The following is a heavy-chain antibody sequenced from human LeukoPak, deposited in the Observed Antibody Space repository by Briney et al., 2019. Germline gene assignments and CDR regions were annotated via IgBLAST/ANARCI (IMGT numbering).Heavy chain of an antibody. CDR1: GFTFSSYW. CDR3: TSPGAMIRGVSGMDV. D-gene: IGHD3-10*01. CDR2: INSDGSSI. J-gene: IGHJ6*02. V-gene: IGHV3-74*01. Sequence: PGGSLRLSCAASGFTFSSYWMHWVRQAPGKGLVWVSRINSDGSSISYADSVKGRFTISRDNAKNTLYLQMNSLRAEDTAVYYCTSPGAMIRGVSGMDVWGQGTTVTVSS.